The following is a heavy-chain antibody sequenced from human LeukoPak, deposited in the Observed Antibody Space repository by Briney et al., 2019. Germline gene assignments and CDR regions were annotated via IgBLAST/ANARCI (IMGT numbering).Heavy chain of an antibody. CDR1: GGSISSYY. CDR3: ARDFRSGWPPV. D-gene: IGHD6-19*01. J-gene: IGHJ4*02. CDR2: IFYSGST. V-gene: IGHV4-59*01. Sequence: SETLSLTCTVSGGSISSYYWSWIRQPPGKGLEWIGYIFYSGSTNYNPSLKSRVTISVDTSKNQFSLKLSSVTAADTAVYYCARDFRSGWPPVWGQGTLVTVSS.